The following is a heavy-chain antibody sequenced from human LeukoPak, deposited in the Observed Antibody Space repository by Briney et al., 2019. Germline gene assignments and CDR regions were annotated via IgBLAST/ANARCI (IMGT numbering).Heavy chain of an antibody. J-gene: IGHJ4*02. Sequence: SQTLSLTCSVSGGSINSDSYYWGWIRQPPGKDLEWIGSIYHRGSSYSNPSLRSRVAIFVDTFKNQFSLRLSSVTAADTAVYYCARHRTTGGPFDYWGQATLVTVSS. D-gene: IGHD4-23*01. V-gene: IGHV4-39*01. CDR2: IYHRGSS. CDR1: GGSINSDSYY. CDR3: ARHRTTGGPFDY.